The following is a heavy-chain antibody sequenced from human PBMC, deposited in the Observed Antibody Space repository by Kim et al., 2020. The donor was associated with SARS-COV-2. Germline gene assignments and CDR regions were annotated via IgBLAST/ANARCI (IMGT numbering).Heavy chain of an antibody. CDR3: AISWADTTGWPYYYYGMDV. V-gene: IGHV5-51*01. J-gene: IGHJ6*02. D-gene: IGHD6-19*01. CDR1: GYSFTSYW. Sequence: GESLKISCKGSGYSFTSYWIGWVRQMPGKGLEWMGIIYPGDSDTRYSPSFQGQVTISADKSISTAYLQWSSLKASDTAMYYCAISWADTTGWPYYYYGMDVWGQGTTVTVSS. CDR2: IYPGDSDT.